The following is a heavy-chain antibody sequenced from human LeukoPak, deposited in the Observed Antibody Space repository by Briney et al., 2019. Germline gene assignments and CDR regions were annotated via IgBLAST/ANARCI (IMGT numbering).Heavy chain of an antibody. J-gene: IGHJ6*03. D-gene: IGHD2-2*02. CDR3: ARDSGCSSTSCYTKYYYMDV. Sequence: GGSLRLSCAASGFPFSSYAMHWVRQAPGKGLEYVSAITIDGIRTYYANSVKGRFTISRDNSKNTLYLQMGSLRAEDMAVYYCARDSGCSSTSCYTKYYYMDVWGKGTTVTVSS. V-gene: IGHV3-64*01. CDR1: GFPFSSYA. CDR2: ITIDGIRT.